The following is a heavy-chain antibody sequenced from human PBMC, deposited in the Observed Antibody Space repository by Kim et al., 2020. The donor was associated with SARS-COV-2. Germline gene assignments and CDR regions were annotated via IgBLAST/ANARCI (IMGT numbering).Heavy chain of an antibody. J-gene: IGHJ6*02. Sequence: GGSLRLSCAASGFTFSSYWMRWVRQAPGKGPEWVANIKHDGSEKYYVDSVKGRFTISRDNAKNSLYLQMNSLRAEDTAVYYCARDLNWNYGRVWSNFFGGMDVCGQGATVTVSS. CDR1: GFTFSSYW. CDR2: IKHDGSEK. D-gene: IGHD1-7*01. V-gene: IGHV3-7*03. CDR3: ARDLNWNYGRVWSNFFGGMDV.